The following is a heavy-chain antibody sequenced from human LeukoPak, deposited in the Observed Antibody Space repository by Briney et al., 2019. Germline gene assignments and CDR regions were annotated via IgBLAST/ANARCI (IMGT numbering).Heavy chain of an antibody. V-gene: IGHV3-7*01. CDR1: GFIFSASW. CDR2: MNPDGSAV. D-gene: IGHD3-3*01. CDR3: ARNRAFDSLDY. J-gene: IGHJ4*02. Sequence: PGGSLRLSCAASGFIFSASWMMWVRQAPGKGLEWVASMNPDGSAVYYVDSVRGRFTISRDNPESSLYLQMNSLRAEDTALYYCARNRAFDSLDYWGQGTLVTVST.